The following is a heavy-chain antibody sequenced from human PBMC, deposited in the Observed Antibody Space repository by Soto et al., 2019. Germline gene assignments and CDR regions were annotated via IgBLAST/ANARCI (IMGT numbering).Heavy chain of an antibody. CDR3: ASSMSSSWYQIDY. D-gene: IGHD6-13*01. CDR2: IYYSGST. Sequence: PSETLSLTCTVSGGSISSSSYYWGWIRQPPGKGLEWIGSIYYSGSTYYNPSLKSRVTISVDTSKNQFSLKLSSVTAADTAVYYCASSMSSSWYQIDYWGQGTLVTASS. J-gene: IGHJ4*02. CDR1: GGSISSSSYY. V-gene: IGHV4-39*01.